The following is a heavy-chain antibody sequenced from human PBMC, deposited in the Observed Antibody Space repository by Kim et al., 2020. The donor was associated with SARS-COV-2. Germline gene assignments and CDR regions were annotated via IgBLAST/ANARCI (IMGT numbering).Heavy chain of an antibody. CDR1: GHA. Sequence: GGSLRLSCAASGHAMSWVRQAPGKGLEWVSGITASGSRTEYADSVKGRFTISRDNSKNTVSLQMNSLRVEDTAVYYCAKGKAEVSWNRRFLFYAMDAWGQ. J-gene: IGHJ6*02. V-gene: IGHV3-23*01. D-gene: IGHD2-21*01. CDR3: AKGKAEVSWNRRFLFYAMDA. CDR2: ITASGSRT.